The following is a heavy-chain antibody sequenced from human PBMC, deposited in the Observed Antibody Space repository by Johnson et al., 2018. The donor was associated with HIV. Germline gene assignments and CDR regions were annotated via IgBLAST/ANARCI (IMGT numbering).Heavy chain of an antibody. CDR1: GFTFSSYG. CDR2: ISYDGTNK. CDR3: ARDQRGDIIPTTYDAFDI. J-gene: IGHJ3*02. V-gene: IGHV3-30*03. D-gene: IGHD5-12*01. Sequence: QMQLVESGGGVVQPGGSLRLSCAASGFTFSSYGMHWVRQAPAKGLEWVAVISYDGTNKYSADSVKGRFTISSDNSKNTLYLQMNSLRAEDTAVYYCARDQRGDIIPTTYDAFDIWGQGTMVTVSS.